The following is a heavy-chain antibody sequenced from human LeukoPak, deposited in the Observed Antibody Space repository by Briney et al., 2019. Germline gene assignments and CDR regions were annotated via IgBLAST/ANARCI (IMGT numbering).Heavy chain of an antibody. CDR2: ISGSGDRT. CDR3: AKDSSGNLRDY. V-gene: IGHV3-23*01. D-gene: IGHD3-10*01. CDR1: GFTFSSYA. Sequence: PGGSLRLSCAASGFTFSSYAMSWVRQAPGKGLEWVSAISGSGDRTYHADSVKGRFTISRDNSKNTLYLQMNSLRAEDTAVYYCAKDSSGNLRDYWGQGTLVTVSS. J-gene: IGHJ4*02.